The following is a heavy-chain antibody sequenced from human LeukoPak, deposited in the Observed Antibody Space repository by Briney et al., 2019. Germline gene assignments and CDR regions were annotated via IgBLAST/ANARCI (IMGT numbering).Heavy chain of an antibody. CDR2: IYHSGST. CDR3: ARRGYSYGYDY. V-gene: IGHV4-30-2*01. CDR1: VGSISSGGYS. D-gene: IGHD5-18*01. Sequence: SQTLSLTCAVSVGSISSGGYSWSWTRQPPGKRLEWIGYIYHSGSTYYNPSLKSRVTISVDRSKNQFSLKLSSVTAADTAVYYCARRGYSYGYDYWGQGTRVTVSS. J-gene: IGHJ4*02.